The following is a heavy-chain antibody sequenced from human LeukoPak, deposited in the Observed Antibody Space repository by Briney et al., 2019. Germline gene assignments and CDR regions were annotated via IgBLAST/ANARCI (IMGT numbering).Heavy chain of an antibody. Sequence: SETLSLTCTVSAGFISSSNSYWAWIRQPPGKGLEWIANIFYNGNTYYNPSLKSRVTISVDTSKNQFSLKLSSVTAADTAVYYCTRGSIAYYYMDVWGKGTTVTISS. CDR2: IFYNGNT. CDR1: AGFISSSNSY. J-gene: IGHJ6*03. CDR3: TRGSIAYYYMDV. D-gene: IGHD3-22*01. V-gene: IGHV4-39*07.